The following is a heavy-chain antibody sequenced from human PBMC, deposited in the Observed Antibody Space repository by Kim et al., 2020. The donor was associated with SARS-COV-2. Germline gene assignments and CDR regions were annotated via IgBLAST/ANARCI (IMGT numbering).Heavy chain of an antibody. D-gene: IGHD5-12*01. Sequence: GESLKISCKGSGYSFTSYWIGWVRQMPGKGLEWMGIIYPGDSDTRHSPSFQGQVTISADKSLSTAYLQWSSLKASDTAMYYCARLRIGGYSGYGENWFDPWGQGTLVTVSS. V-gene: IGHV5-51*01. J-gene: IGHJ5*02. CDR3: ARLRIGGYSGYGENWFDP. CDR2: IYPGDSDT. CDR1: GYSFTSYW.